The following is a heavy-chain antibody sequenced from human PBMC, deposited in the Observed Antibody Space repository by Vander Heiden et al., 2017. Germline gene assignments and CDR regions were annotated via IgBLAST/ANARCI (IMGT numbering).Heavy chain of an antibody. D-gene: IGHD3-3*01. Sequence: EVQLVESGGGLVKPGRSLRLSCTACGFTFGDYAMSWFRQAPGKGLEWVGFIRSKAYGGTTEYAASVKGRFTISRDDSKSIAYLQMNSLKTEDTAVYYCTRDPQYYDFWSGYSPFDYWGQGTLVTVSS. CDR1: GFTFGDYA. CDR3: TRDPQYYDFWSGYSPFDY. J-gene: IGHJ4*02. V-gene: IGHV3-49*05. CDR2: IRSKAYGGTT.